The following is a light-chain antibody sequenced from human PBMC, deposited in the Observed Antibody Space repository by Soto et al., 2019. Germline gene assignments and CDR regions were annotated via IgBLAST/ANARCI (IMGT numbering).Light chain of an antibody. V-gene: IGLV1-40*01. CDR2: GNT. CDR3: QSYDSSLSGYV. CDR1: SSNIGAGYP. J-gene: IGLJ1*01. Sequence: QPVLTQPPSVSGAPGQRITISGTGSSSNIGAGYPVHWYQQLPGTAPKLLIFGNTIRPSGVPDRFSGSRSGLAITGLQAEDEADYYCQSYDSSLSGYVFGTGTKVTVL.